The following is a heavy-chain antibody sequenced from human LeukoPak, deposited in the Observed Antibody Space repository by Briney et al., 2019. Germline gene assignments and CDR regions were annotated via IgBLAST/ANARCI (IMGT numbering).Heavy chain of an antibody. CDR3: ARLPGSNYYYMDV. CDR1: GFTFSSYW. D-gene: IGHD3-10*01. CDR2: INNDGSTT. V-gene: IGHV3-74*01. J-gene: IGHJ6*03. Sequence: GGSLRLSCAASGFTFSSYWMHWVRQAPGKGLVWVSRINNDGSTTDYADSVKGRFTISRDNAKNTPYLQMNSLRAEDTAVYYCARLPGSNYYYMDVWGKGTTVTGSS.